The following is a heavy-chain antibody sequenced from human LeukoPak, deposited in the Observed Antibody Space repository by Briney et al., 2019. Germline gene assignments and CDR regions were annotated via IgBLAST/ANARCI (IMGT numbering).Heavy chain of an antibody. CDR2: INPSGGST. Sequence: GASVKVSCKASGYTFTSYYMHWVRQAPGQGLEWMGIINPSGGSTSYAQKFQGRVTMTRDTSTSTVYMELSSLRSDDTAVYYCARIPGYWKNYYYYYMDVWGKGTTVTVSS. CDR3: ARIPGYWKNYYYYYMDV. D-gene: IGHD1-1*01. J-gene: IGHJ6*03. CDR1: GYTFTSYY. V-gene: IGHV1-46*01.